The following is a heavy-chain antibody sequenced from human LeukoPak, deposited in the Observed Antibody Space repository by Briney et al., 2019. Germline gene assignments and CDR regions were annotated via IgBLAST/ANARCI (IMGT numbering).Heavy chain of an antibody. V-gene: IGHV3-21*01. D-gene: IGHD3-10*01. Sequence: GGSLRLSCAASGFSFTSYSMNWVRQAPGKGLEWVPSISSGSSYIYYADSVQGRFTISRDNAKNSLSLQMNSLRAEDRAVYYCARGGSGRTQDDTFDVWGQGTMVTVSS. CDR3: ARGGSGRTQDDTFDV. CDR2: ISSGSSYI. J-gene: IGHJ3*01. CDR1: GFSFTSYS.